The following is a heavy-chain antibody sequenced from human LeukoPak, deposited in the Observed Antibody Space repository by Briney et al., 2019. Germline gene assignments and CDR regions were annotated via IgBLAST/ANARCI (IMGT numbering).Heavy chain of an antibody. J-gene: IGHJ4*02. Sequence: SETLSLTCTVSGGSISSGSYYWSWIQQPAGKGLEWIGRIYTSGSTNYNPSLKSRVTISVDTSKNQFSLKLSTVTAADTAVYYCARAIRHMVRGVNTQYYFDYWGQGTLVTVSS. D-gene: IGHD3-10*01. CDR3: ARAIRHMVRGVNTQYYFDY. CDR1: GGSISSGSYY. CDR2: IYTSGST. V-gene: IGHV4-61*02.